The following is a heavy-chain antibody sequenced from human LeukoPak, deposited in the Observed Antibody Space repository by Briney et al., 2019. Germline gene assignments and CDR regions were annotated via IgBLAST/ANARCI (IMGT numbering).Heavy chain of an antibody. D-gene: IGHD6-6*01. CDR1: GFTFSSYV. Sequence: GGSLRLSCAASGFTFSSYVMSWVRQAPGKGLEWISATTDSGGDTYHADSVKGRFTISRDNSKNTLYLQMDSLRVEDTAVYYCAKGSSSSRPYYFDYWGQGTLVTVSS. J-gene: IGHJ4*02. CDR3: AKGSSSSRPYYFDY. V-gene: IGHV3-23*01. CDR2: TTDSGGDT.